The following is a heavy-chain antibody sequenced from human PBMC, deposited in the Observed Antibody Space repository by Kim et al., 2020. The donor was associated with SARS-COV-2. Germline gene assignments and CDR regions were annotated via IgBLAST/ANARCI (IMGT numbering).Heavy chain of an antibody. V-gene: IGHV3-23*01. CDR1: GFTFSSYA. J-gene: IGHJ5*02. D-gene: IGHD2-2*01. Sequence: GGSLRLSCAASGFTFSSYAMSWVRQAPGKGLEWVSAISAGGGTTYYTDSVRGRFTISRDSSKNTVYLQMNSLRAEDTAIYYCAREPYCSSTSCSGGVNWFDPWGQGTLVTVSS. CDR2: ISAGGGTT. CDR3: AREPYCSSTSCSGGVNWFDP.